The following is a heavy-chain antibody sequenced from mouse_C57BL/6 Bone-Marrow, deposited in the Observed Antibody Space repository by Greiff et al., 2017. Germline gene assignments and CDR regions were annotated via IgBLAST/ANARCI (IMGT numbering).Heavy chain of an antibody. CDR3: VRDGTTVD. D-gene: IGHD1-1*01. CDR2: IRSKSSNSET. Sequence: EVHLVESGGGLVQPKGSLKLSCAASGFTFNTYAMHWVRQAPGKGLEWVARIRSKSSNSETYYADSVKDRFTISRDNSPSMLYLQMNDLKTDDTAIYFCVRDGTTVDWGQGTLVTVSA. V-gene: IGHV10-3*01. CDR1: GFTFNTYA. J-gene: IGHJ3*01.